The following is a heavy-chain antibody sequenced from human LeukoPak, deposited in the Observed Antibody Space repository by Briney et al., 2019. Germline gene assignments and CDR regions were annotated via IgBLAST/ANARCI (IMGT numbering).Heavy chain of an antibody. V-gene: IGHV1-8*01. D-gene: IGHD1-14*01. CDR2: MNPNSGNT. Sequence: ASVKVSCKASGYTFTSYDINWVRQATGQGLEWMGWMNPNSGNTGYAQKFQGRVTMTRNTSIGTAYMELNSLRSEDTAVYYCAKEVLPSYNWFDPWGQGTLVTVSP. CDR1: GYTFTSYD. CDR3: AKEVLPSYNWFDP. J-gene: IGHJ5*02.